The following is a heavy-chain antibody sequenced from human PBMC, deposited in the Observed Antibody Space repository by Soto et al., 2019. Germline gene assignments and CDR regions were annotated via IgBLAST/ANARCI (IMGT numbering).Heavy chain of an antibody. CDR1: GGSFSGYY. CDR3: ARERRGYSYGLDY. Sequence: SETLSLTCAVYGGSFSGYYWSWIRQPPGKGLEWIGEINHSGSTNYNPSLKSRVTISVDTSKNQFSLKLSSVTAADTAVYYCARERRGYSYGLDYWGQGTLVTVSS. CDR2: INHSGST. D-gene: IGHD5-18*01. J-gene: IGHJ4*02. V-gene: IGHV4-34*01.